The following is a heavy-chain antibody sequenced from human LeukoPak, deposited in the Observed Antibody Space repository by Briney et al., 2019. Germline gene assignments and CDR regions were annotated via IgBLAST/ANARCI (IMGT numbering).Heavy chain of an antibody. CDR3: ATPSYYYDSSAQGYFDY. J-gene: IGHJ4*02. D-gene: IGHD3-22*01. CDR1: GYTFTSYA. V-gene: IGHV1-69*04. CDR2: ITPILGIA. Sequence: GASVKVSCKASGYTFTSYAISWVRQAPGQGLEWMGRITPILGIANYAQKFQGRVTITADKSTSTAYMELSSLRPEDTAVYYCATPSYYYDSSAQGYFDYWGQGTLVTVSS.